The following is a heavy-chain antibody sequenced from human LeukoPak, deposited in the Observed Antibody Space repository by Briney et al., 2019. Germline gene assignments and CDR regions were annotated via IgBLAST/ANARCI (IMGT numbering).Heavy chain of an antibody. CDR1: GYTFTSYG. Sequence: GASVKVSCKASGYTFTSYGISWVRQAPGQGLEWMGWISAYNGNTNYAQKLQGRVTMTTDTSTSTAYMELRSLRSDDTAVYYCARGDYDYVWGSYRPLDYWGQGTLVTVSS. D-gene: IGHD3-16*02. J-gene: IGHJ4*02. V-gene: IGHV1-18*01. CDR3: ARGDYDYVWGSYRPLDY. CDR2: ISAYNGNT.